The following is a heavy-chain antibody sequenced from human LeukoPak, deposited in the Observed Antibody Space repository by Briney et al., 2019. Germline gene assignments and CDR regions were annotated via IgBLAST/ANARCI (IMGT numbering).Heavy chain of an antibody. D-gene: IGHD5-24*01. Sequence: KASETLSLTCTVSGGSISSYYWSWIRQPPGKGLEWIGYIYYSGSTNYNPSLKSRVTISVDTSKNQFSLKLSSVTAADTAVYYCARAYVATTVDYFDYWGQGTLVTVSS. CDR2: IYYSGST. CDR1: GGSISSYY. CDR3: ARAYVATTVDYFDY. J-gene: IGHJ4*02. V-gene: IGHV4-59*01.